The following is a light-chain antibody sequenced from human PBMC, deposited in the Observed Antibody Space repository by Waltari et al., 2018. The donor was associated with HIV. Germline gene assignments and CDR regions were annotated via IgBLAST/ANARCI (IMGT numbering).Light chain of an antibody. V-gene: IGLV2-11*01. CDR3: CSYAGSYSYV. CDR2: DVS. CDR1: SSDDDAYNF. Sequence: QSALTQPRSVSGSPRQSVTRPCTGTSSDDDAYNFVSWYQQHPGKTPKLIIYDVSKRPSGVPDRFSGSKSGNTASLTISGLQAEDEADYYCCSYAGSYSYVFATGTEVTVL. J-gene: IGLJ1*01.